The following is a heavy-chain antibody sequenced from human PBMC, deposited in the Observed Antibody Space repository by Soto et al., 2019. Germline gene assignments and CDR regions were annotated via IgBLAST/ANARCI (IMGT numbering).Heavy chain of an antibody. CDR3: ARHSATNWFDP. J-gene: IGHJ5*02. CDR2: IYYSGST. V-gene: IGHV4-39*01. CDR1: GGSISSSSYY. Sequence: SETLSLTCAVSGGSISSSSYYWGWIRQPPGKGLEWIGSIYYSGSTYYNPSLKSRVTISVDTSKNQFSLKLSSVTAADTAVYYCARHSATNWFDPWGQGTLVTVSS. D-gene: IGHD5-12*01.